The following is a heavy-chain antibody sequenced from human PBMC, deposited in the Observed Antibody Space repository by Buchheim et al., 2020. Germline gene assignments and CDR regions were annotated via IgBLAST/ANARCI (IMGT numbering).Heavy chain of an antibody. CDR3: AVLPGFWSGDYYYYYGMDV. V-gene: IGHV1-2*04. Sequence: QVQLVQSGAEVKKPGASVKVSCKASGYTFTGYYMHWVRQAPGQGLEWMGWSNPNSGGTNYAQKFQGWVTMTRDTSISTAYMELSRLRSDDTAVYYCAVLPGFWSGDYYYYYGMDVWGQGTT. CDR2: SNPNSGGT. D-gene: IGHD3-3*01. J-gene: IGHJ6*02. CDR1: GYTFTGYY.